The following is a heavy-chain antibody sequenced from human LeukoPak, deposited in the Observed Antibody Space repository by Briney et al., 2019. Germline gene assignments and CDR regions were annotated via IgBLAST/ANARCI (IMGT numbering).Heavy chain of an antibody. CDR1: GDSISTSNSY. V-gene: IGHV4-39*01. CDR2: IYYSGNT. CDR3: ARNPYSSSCWFDP. Sequence: SETLSLTCTVSGDSISTSNSYWGWIRQPPGKGLEWVGSIYYSGNTYYNASLKSRVTISVDTSKNQFSLKLSSVTAADTAVYYCARNPYSSSCWFDPWGQGTLVTVSS. D-gene: IGHD6-13*01. J-gene: IGHJ5*02.